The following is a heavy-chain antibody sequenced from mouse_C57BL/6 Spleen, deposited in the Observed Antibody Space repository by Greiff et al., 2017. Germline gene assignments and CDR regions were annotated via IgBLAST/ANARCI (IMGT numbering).Heavy chain of an antibody. CDR1: GYTFTSYW. D-gene: IGHD1-1*01. Sequence: VQLQQSGTVLARPGASVKMSCKTSGYTFTSYWMHWVKQRPGQGLEWIGAIYPGNSDTSYNQKFKGKAKLTAVTSASTAYMELSSLTNEDSAVYYCTRWGITTVVPYWYFDVWGTGTTLTVSS. J-gene: IGHJ1*03. V-gene: IGHV1-5*01. CDR2: IYPGNSDT. CDR3: TRWGITTVVPYWYFDV.